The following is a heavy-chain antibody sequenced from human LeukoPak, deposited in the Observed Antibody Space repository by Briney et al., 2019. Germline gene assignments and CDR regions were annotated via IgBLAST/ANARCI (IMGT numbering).Heavy chain of an antibody. D-gene: IGHD4-17*01. CDR2: IYSGGST. J-gene: IGHJ4*02. Sequence: GGSLRLSCAASGFTVSSNYMSWVRQAPGKGLEWVSVIYSGGSTYYADSVKGRFTISRDNSKNTLYLQMNSLRAEDTAVYYCARVGYGDYGLCFDYWGQGTLVTVSS. V-gene: IGHV3-53*01. CDR3: ARVGYGDYGLCFDY. CDR1: GFTVSSNY.